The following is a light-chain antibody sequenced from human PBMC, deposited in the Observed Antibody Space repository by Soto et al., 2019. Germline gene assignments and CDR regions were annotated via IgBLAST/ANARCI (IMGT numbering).Light chain of an antibody. CDR1: QFVSSF. V-gene: IGKV1-6*01. CDR2: AAS. CDR3: LQDYNYPWT. Sequence: IQMTQSPSTLSASVGDRVTITCRASQFVSSFLGWYQQKPGKAPKLLIYAASSLQSGVPSRFSGSGSGTDFTLTISSLQPEDFATYYCLQDYNYPWTFGQGTKVDIK. J-gene: IGKJ1*01.